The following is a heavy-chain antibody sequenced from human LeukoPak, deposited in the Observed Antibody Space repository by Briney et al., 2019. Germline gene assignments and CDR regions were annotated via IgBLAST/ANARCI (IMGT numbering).Heavy chain of an antibody. V-gene: IGHV3-21*01. J-gene: IGHJ6*03. D-gene: IGHD3-10*01. CDR2: ISSSSSYI. Sequence: SGGSLRLSCAASGFTFSSYSMNWVRQAPGKGLEWVSSISSSSSYIYYADSVKGRFTISRDNAKNSLYLQMNSLRAEDTAVYYCAREWFGELKLYYYYYMDVWGKGTTVTVSS. CDR3: AREWFGELKLYYYYYMDV. CDR1: GFTFSSYS.